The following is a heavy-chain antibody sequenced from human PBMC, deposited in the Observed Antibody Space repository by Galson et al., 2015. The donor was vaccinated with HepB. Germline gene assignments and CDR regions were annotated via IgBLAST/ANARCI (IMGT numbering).Heavy chain of an antibody. V-gene: IGHV3-21*01. Sequence: SLRLSCAASGFTLSSYRMNWARQAPGKGLEWVSSISSSGTSISYADSVKGRFTISRDNAKNSLYLQMDSLRVEDTAVYYCARDLGWLQALDYWGQGTLVTVSS. CDR2: ISSSGTSI. J-gene: IGHJ4*02. D-gene: IGHD5-24*01. CDR3: ARDLGWLQALDY. CDR1: GFTLSSYR.